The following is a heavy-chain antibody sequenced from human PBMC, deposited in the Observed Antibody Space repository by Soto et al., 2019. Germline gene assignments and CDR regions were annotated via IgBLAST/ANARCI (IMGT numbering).Heavy chain of an antibody. D-gene: IGHD3-3*01. CDR1: GFTFSSYW. J-gene: IGHJ4*02. CDR3: AVGGVVRSGYYPFDY. Sequence: GGSLRLSCAASGFTFSSYWMSWVRQAPGKGLEWVANIKQDGSEKYYVDSVKGRFTISRDNAKNSLYLQMNSLRAEDTAVYYCAVGGVVRSGYYPFDYWGQGTLVTVSS. V-gene: IGHV3-7*01. CDR2: IKQDGSEK.